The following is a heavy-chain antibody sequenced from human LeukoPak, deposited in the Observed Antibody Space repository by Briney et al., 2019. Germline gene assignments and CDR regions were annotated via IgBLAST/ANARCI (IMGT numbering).Heavy chain of an antibody. CDR1: GFTFSSHA. CDR2: ISYDGSNK. D-gene: IGHD3-22*01. J-gene: IGHJ4*02. Sequence: TGGSLRLSCAASGFTFSSHAMHWVRQAPGKGLEWVAVISYDGSNKYYADSVKGRFTISRDNSKNTLYLQMNSLRAEDTAVYYCARDPSLNYYDSSGYSDYWGQGTLVTVSS. CDR3: ARDPSLNYYDSSGYSDY. V-gene: IGHV3-30-3*01.